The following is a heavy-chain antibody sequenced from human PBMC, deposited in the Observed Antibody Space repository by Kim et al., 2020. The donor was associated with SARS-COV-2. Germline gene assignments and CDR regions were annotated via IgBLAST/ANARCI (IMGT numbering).Heavy chain of an antibody. D-gene: IGHD2-2*01. V-gene: IGHV2-5*02. CDR1: GFSLSTSGVG. J-gene: IGHJ5*02. Sequence: SGPTLVNPTQTLTLTCTFSGFSLSTSGVGVGWIRQPPGKALEWLALIYWDDDKRYSPSLKSRLTITKDTSKNQVVLTMTNMDPVDTATYYCAPVKRYCSSTSCQPWFDPWGQGTLVTVSS. CDR3: APVKRYCSSTSCQPWFDP. CDR2: IYWDDDK.